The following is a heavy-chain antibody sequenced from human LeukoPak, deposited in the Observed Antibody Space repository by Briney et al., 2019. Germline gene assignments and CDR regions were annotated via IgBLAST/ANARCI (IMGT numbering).Heavy chain of an antibody. CDR3: ARSGSLGTFDI. D-gene: IGHD1-26*01. CDR2: IYPGDSDT. Sequence: GESLKISCKGSGYSFTNYWIGWVRQMPGKGLEWMGIIYPGDSDTRYSPSFQGQVTISADESISTAYPQWSSLRASETAMYYCARSGSLGTFDIWGQGTLVTVSS. V-gene: IGHV5-51*01. CDR1: GYSFTNYW. J-gene: IGHJ3*02.